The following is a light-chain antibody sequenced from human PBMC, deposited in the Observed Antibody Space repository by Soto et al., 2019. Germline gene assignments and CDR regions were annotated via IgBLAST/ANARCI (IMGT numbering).Light chain of an antibody. CDR1: SSSLGAGHA. CDR3: SSYAGSNTVI. J-gene: IGLJ2*01. Sequence: QSVLTQPPSVSGAPGQRVTISCTGSSSSLGAGHAVHWYQQLPGKAPKLLIFDNNHRPSGVPERFAGSKSGASASLAITGLQPEDEGDYYCSSYAGSNTVIFGGGTKLTVL. CDR2: DNN. V-gene: IGLV1-40*01.